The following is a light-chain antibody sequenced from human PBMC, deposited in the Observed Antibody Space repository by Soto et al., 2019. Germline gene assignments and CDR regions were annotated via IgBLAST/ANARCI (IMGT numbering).Light chain of an antibody. Sequence: QLVLTQSSSASASLGSSVNLTCTLSSGRSTYIIAWHQQQPGKAPRYLMKLEGSGNYNKGSGVPDRFSGSSSGPDRYLSISNRQSEDEADYYCETWDSNPRVFGGGTKLTVL. J-gene: IGLJ3*02. V-gene: IGLV4-60*03. CDR3: ETWDSNPRV. CDR2: LEGSGNY. CDR1: SGRSTYI.